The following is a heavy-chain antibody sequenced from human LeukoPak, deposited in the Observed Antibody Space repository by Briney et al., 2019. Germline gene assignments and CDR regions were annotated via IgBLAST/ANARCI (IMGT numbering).Heavy chain of an antibody. J-gene: IGHJ6*03. D-gene: IGHD3-3*01. CDR2: INQDGSEK. CDR1: GFIFNSYE. CDR3: ARDQGFSYYFYYMDV. V-gene: IGHV3-7*01. Sequence: PGGSLRLSCAASGFIFNSYEMNWVRQAPGKGLEWVANINQDGSEKYYVDSVKGRFTISRDNAKNSLYLQMNSLRAEDTAVYYCARDQGFSYYFYYMDVWGKGTTVTVSS.